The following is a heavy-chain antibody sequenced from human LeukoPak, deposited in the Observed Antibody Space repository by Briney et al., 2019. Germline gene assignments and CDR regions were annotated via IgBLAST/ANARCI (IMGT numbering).Heavy chain of an antibody. CDR2: ISSSSSYI. J-gene: IGHJ5*02. D-gene: IGHD2-21*01. CDR1: GFTFSSYS. V-gene: IGHV3-21*01. CDR3: AKDPYRVIVATGNYLDP. Sequence: PGGSLRLSCAASGFTFSSYSMNWVRQAPGKGLEWVSSISSSSSYIYYADSVKGRFTISRDNAKNSLYLQMNSLRAEDTAVYYCAKDPYRVIVATGNYLDPWGQGTLVTVSS.